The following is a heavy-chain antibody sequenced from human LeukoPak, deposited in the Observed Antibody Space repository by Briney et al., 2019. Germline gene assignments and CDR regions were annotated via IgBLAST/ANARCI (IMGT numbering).Heavy chain of an antibody. CDR2: IYYSGST. CDR1: GGSISSYY. Sequence: PSETLSLTCTVSGGSISSYYWSWIRQPPGKGLEWIGYIYYSGSTNYNPPLKSRVTISVDTSKNQFSLKLSSVTAADTAVYYCAREHPSIVGATDYFDYWGQGTLVTVSS. V-gene: IGHV4-59*01. D-gene: IGHD1-26*01. J-gene: IGHJ4*02. CDR3: AREHPSIVGATDYFDY.